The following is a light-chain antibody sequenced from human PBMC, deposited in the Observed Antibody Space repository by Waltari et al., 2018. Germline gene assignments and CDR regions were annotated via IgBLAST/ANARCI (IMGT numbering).Light chain of an antibody. J-gene: IGLJ2*01. CDR2: SNA. V-gene: IGLV1-44*01. CDR3: ATWDDRLTGVV. CDR1: NSNIGSNT. Sequence: QSVLTQPPSASGTPGQRVTISCSGSNSNIGSNTVNWYQHVPGTAPKLLSYSNAQLPPRVTDRFSGSESGTSASLAIRGLQSEDEADYYCATWDDRLTGVVFGGGTKVTVL.